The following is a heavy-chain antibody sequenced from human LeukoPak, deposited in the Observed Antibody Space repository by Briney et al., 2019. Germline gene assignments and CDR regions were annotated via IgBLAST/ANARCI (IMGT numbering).Heavy chain of an antibody. V-gene: IGHV3-30*04. CDR1: GFTFSSYA. D-gene: IGHD4-23*01. Sequence: GGSLRLSCAASGFTFSSYAMHWVRQAPGKGLEWVAVISYDGSNKYYADSVKGRFTISRDNSKNTLYLQMNCLRAEDTALYYCARVPRYGGNAYFDCWGQGTLVTVSS. CDR2: ISYDGSNK. CDR3: ARVPRYGGNAYFDC. J-gene: IGHJ4*02.